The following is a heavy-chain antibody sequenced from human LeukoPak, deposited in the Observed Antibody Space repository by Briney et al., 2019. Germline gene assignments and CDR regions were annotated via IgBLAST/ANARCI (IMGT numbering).Heavy chain of an antibody. CDR1: GFTFGSHA. D-gene: IGHD3-3*01. Sequence: PGGSLRLSCVASGFTFGSHAMNWVRQAPGKGLEWVSSISRNSLYMYYADSLKGRFTISRDNAKNSLYLQMDSLRAEDTAVYYCARDKVGHDFWSGYSYFWGQGTLVTVSS. CDR3: ARDKVGHDFWSGYSYF. V-gene: IGHV3-21*06. J-gene: IGHJ4*02. CDR2: ISRNSLYM.